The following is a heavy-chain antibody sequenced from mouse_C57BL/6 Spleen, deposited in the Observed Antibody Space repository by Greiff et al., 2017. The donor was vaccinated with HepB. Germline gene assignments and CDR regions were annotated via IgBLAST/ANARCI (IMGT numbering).Heavy chain of an antibody. CDR3: ARGIYYGSVDY. V-gene: IGHV1-64*01. CDR2: IHPNSGST. J-gene: IGHJ2*01. D-gene: IGHD1-1*01. CDR1: GYTFTSYW. Sequence: QVHVKQPGAELVKPGASVKLSCKASGYTFTSYWMHWVKQRPGQGLEWIGMIHPNSGSTNYNEKFKSKATLTVDKSSSTAYMQLSSLTSEDSAVYYCARGIYYGSVDYWGQGTTLTVSS.